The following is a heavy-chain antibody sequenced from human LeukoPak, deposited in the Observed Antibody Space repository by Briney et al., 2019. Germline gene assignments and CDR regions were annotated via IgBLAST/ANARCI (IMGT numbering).Heavy chain of an antibody. CDR2: IRYDGSNK. Sequence: GGSLRLSCAASGFTFSSYGIHWVRQAPGKGLEWVAFIRYDGSNKYHADSVKGRFTISRDNSKNTVYLQMNSLRPEDTAVYFCAKDQLWFGESYHDYWGQGTLVTVSS. CDR1: GFTFSSYG. CDR3: AKDQLWFGESYHDY. V-gene: IGHV3-30*02. J-gene: IGHJ4*02. D-gene: IGHD3-10*01.